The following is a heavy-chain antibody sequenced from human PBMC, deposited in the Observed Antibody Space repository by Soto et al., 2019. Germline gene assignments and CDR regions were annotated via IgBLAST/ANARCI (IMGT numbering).Heavy chain of an antibody. CDR1: GASVKTGGYY. V-gene: IGHV4-31*11. CDR2: INYSGTT. Sequence: QVQLQESGPGLVRPSQTLSLTCDVSGASVKTGGYYWTWIRQHPEKGLEWIGYINYSGTTYNPSLKSRAFLSLDKSKNQFSLNLTSVTAADTAVYYCATNRGYDFYYPDSWGQGILVTVSS. CDR3: ATNRGYDFYYPDS. J-gene: IGHJ4*02. D-gene: IGHD3-3*01.